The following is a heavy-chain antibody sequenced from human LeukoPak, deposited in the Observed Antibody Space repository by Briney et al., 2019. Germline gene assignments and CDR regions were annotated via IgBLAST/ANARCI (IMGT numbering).Heavy chain of an antibody. CDR1: GFPFNTYF. D-gene: IGHD1-1*01. CDR2: VSNDGTNK. V-gene: IGHV3-30-3*01. Sequence: GGSLRLSCAASGFPFNTYFMHWVRQAPGKGLEWVATVSNDGTNKFYADSVKGRFTISRDNSKNTLYLQMNSLRAKDTAVYYCARELISTTWRGNRSYFDLWGRGTLVTVSS. CDR3: ARELISTTWRGNRSYFDL. J-gene: IGHJ2*01.